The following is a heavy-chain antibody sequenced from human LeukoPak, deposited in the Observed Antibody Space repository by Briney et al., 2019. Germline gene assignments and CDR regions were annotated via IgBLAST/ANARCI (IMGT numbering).Heavy chain of an antibody. CDR2: ISGGST. D-gene: IGHD6-13*01. CDR1: AFTFSNYA. V-gene: IGHV3-23*01. CDR3: AKGVSSLTFSFDY. Sequence: GGSLRLSCAASAFTFSNYAMSWVRQAPGKGLEWVSSISGGSTYYADSVKGRFTISRDNSKNTLFLQMNSPRAEDTAVYYCAKGVSSLTFSFDYWGQGTLVTVSS. J-gene: IGHJ4*02.